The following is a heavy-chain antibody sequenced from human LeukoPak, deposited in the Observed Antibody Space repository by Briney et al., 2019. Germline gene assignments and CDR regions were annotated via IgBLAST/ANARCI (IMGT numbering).Heavy chain of an antibody. D-gene: IGHD3-10*01. V-gene: IGHV3-9*01. J-gene: IGHJ4*02. CDR2: ISWNSGSI. CDR1: GFTFDDYA. Sequence: GRSLRLSCAASGFTFDDYAMHWVRQAPGKGLEWVSGISWNSGSIGYADSVKGRFTISRDNAKNSLYLQMNSLRAEDTALYYCAKSASPYYYGSGSYYKNWGRGTLVTVSS. CDR3: AKSASPYYYGSGSYYKN.